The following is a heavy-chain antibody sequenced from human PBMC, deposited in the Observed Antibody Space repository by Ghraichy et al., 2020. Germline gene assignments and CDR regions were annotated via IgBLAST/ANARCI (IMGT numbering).Heavy chain of an antibody. Sequence: GGSLRLSCAASGFTVSSNYMSWVRQAPGKGLQWVSVIYSGGSTYYADSVKGRFTISRDNSKNTLYLQMNSLRAEDTAMYYCARDDGWLNFQHWGQGTLVTVSS. J-gene: IGHJ1*01. CDR1: GFTVSSNY. CDR2: IYSGGST. D-gene: IGHD3-22*01. CDR3: ARDDGWLNFQH. V-gene: IGHV3-53*01.